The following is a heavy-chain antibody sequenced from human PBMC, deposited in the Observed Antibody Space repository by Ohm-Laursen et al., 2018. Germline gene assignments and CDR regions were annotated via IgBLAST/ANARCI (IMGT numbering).Heavy chain of an antibody. Sequence: SQTLSLTCIVSGGSISSSSYYWGWIRQPPGKGLEWIGGMYYSGNTYYNPSLKSRVTIAVDTSKNRFSLKLSSVTAADTSVYYCATSNNWYYFDYWGQGTLVTVSS. V-gene: IGHV4-39*01. J-gene: IGHJ4*02. CDR3: ATSNNWYYFDY. CDR2: MYYSGNT. D-gene: IGHD6-13*01. CDR1: GGSISSSSYY.